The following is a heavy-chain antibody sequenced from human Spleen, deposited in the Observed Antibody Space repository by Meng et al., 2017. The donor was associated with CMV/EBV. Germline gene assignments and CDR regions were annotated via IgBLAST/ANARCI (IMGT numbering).Heavy chain of an antibody. V-gene: IGHV3-33*06. CDR2: IWYDGSDK. Sequence: SGFMLSDYGMHWVRQAPGKGLEWLGVIWYDGSDKYYADSVKDRFTISRDTSRNTLYLQMNSLRPEDTALYYCAKDKTKRFLEWFLDSWGQGTLVTVSS. J-gene: IGHJ4*02. D-gene: IGHD3-3*01. CDR3: AKDKTKRFLEWFLDS. CDR1: GFMLSDYG.